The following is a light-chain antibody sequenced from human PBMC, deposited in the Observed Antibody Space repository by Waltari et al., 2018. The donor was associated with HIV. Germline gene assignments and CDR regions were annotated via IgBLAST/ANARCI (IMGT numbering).Light chain of an antibody. J-gene: IGLJ1*01. CDR2: DVN. Sequence: QSALTQPHSVSGSPGQSLTIPCTGTSTYVDTFVSWYQQHPGKPPKVIIFDVNKRPSGVPDRVSGSKSGNTASLTISGLQAEDEADYYCCSHAGNFIFVFGTGTKVTVL. CDR3: CSHAGNFIFV. V-gene: IGLV2-11*01. CDR1: STYVDTF.